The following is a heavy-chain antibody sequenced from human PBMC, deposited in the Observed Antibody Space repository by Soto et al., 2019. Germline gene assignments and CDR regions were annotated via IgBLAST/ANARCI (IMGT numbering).Heavy chain of an antibody. J-gene: IGHJ4*02. CDR1: GFTFSRYP. V-gene: IGHV3-30-3*01. CDR3: ARHEHHPAPLVF. Sequence: AGGSLRLSCAAYGFTFSRYPMHWVRQAPGKGLEWVAGISDDGSNIQYADSVKGRLTVSRDDSKSTLYLQMNNLGTEDTAEYFCARHEHHPAPLVFWGQGTLVTVSS. CDR2: ISDDGSNI.